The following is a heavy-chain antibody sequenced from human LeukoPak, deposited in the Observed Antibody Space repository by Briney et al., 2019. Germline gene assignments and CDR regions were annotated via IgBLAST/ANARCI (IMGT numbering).Heavy chain of an antibody. D-gene: IGHD2-21*01. CDR2: IYYSGST. Sequence: SETLSLTCTVSGVSISRSSYYWGWIRQPPGKGLEWIGSIYYSGSTYYNPSLKSRVTISVDTSKNQFSLKLSSVTAADTAVYYCARLNRIPRAFDIWGQGTMVTVSS. J-gene: IGHJ3*02. V-gene: IGHV4-39*07. CDR1: GVSISRSSYY. CDR3: ARLNRIPRAFDI.